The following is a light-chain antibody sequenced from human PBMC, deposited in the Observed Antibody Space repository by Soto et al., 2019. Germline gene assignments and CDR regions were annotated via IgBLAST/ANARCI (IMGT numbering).Light chain of an antibody. Sequence: GDRVTITCRASQSISSWLAWYQQKPGKAPKLLIYDASSLESGVPSWFSGSGSGTEFTLTISSLQPDDFATYYCQQYNSYSSTFGQGTKVEIK. CDR3: QQYNSYSST. CDR1: QSISSW. CDR2: DAS. J-gene: IGKJ1*01. V-gene: IGKV1-5*01.